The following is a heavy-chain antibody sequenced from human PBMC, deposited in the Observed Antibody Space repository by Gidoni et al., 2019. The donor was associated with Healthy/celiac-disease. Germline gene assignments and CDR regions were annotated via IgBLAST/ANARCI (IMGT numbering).Heavy chain of an antibody. J-gene: IGHJ4*02. D-gene: IGHD4-17*01. CDR3: AKDLGKGDYGPQLFDY. Sequence: EVQLLESGGGLVQPGGSLRISCAASGVTFSSYAMSWVRQAPGKGLEWVSAIRGSGGSTYYADSVKGRFTISRDNSKNTLYLQMNSLRAEDTAVYYCAKDLGKGDYGPQLFDYWGQGTLVTVSS. CDR2: IRGSGGST. V-gene: IGHV3-23*01. CDR1: GVTFSSYA.